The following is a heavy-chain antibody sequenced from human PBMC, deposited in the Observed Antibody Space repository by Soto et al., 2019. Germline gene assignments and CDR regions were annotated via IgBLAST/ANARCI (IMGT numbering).Heavy chain of an antibody. CDR1: GGSISSGGYS. V-gene: IGHV4-30-2*01. D-gene: IGHD2-8*02. Sequence: QLQLQESGSGLVKPSQTLSLTCAVSGGSISSGGYSWSWIRQPPGKGLEWIGYIYHSGSTYYNPFLKSRVTISVDRSKNQFSLKLSSVTAADTAVYYCASRAVTGGWYFDLWGRGTLVTVSS. CDR2: IYHSGST. J-gene: IGHJ2*01. CDR3: ASRAVTGGWYFDL.